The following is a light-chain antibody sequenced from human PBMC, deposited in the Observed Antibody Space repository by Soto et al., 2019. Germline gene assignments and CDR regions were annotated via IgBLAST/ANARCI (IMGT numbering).Light chain of an antibody. J-gene: IGKJ2*01. V-gene: IGKV2-28*01. CDR3: INPLHTPRRT. CDR1: QSLLHSNGYNY. CDR2: LGS. Sequence: EIVMTQSPLSLPVTPGEPASISCRSSQSLLHSNGYNYLNWYLQKPGQSPQLLIYLGSYRASGAPDRLIGSGPGTNFTLKIRRGGAGVVGGVNYAINPLHTPRRTLAKGTRL.